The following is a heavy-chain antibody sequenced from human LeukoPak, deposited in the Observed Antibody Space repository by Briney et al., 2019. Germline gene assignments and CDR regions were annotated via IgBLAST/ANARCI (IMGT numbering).Heavy chain of an antibody. D-gene: IGHD3-16*01. V-gene: IGHV3-48*03. CDR3: ARVLGDWFDP. J-gene: IGHJ5*02. CDR2: ISSSGSTI. Sequence: PGGSLRLSCAASGFTFSSYEMNWVRQAPGKGLEWVSYISSSGSTIYYADSVKGRFTISRDNAKNSLYLQMNSLRAEDTAVYYCARVLGDWFDPWGQGTLVTVSS. CDR1: GFTFSSYE.